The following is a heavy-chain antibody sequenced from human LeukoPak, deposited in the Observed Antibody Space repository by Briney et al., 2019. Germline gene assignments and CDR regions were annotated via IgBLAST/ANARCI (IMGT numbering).Heavy chain of an antibody. CDR3: ARGGYCSSISCYRGNYYYYYGMDV. V-gene: IGHV4-34*01. J-gene: IGHJ6*02. D-gene: IGHD2-2*01. CDR2: INHSGST. CDR1: GGSFSGYY. Sequence: SETLSLTCAVYGGSFSGYYWSWIRQPPGKGLEWIGEINHSGSTNYNPSLKSRVTISVDTSKNQFSLKLSSVTAADTAVYYCARGGYCSSISCYRGNYYYYYGMDVWGQGTTVTVSS.